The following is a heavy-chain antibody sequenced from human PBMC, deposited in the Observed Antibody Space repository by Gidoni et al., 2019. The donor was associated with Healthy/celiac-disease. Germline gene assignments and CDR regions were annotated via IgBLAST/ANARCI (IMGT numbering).Heavy chain of an antibody. V-gene: IGHV4-30-4*01. CDR3: ARMPHGIAAAGFDY. J-gene: IGHJ4*02. D-gene: IGHD6-13*01. CDR2: IYYSGST. CDR1: GGPISRGDYY. Sequence: QVQLQEPGPGLVKPSQNLSPTCPVSGGPISRGDYYWSWIRQRPGKGLAWIGYIYYSGSTYYNPSLKSRVTISVDTSKNPFSLKLSSMTAADTAVYYCARMPHGIAAAGFDYWGQGTLVTVSS.